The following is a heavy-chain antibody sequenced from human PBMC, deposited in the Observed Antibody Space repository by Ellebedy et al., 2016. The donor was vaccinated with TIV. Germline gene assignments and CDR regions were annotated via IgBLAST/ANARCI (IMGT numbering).Heavy chain of an antibody. Sequence: ASVKVSCKASGYTFTNYYMYWVRQAPGQGLEWMGTINPSGGSTSYAQKFQGRVTMTRDTSTSTVYMELSSLRSEDTAVYYCARDNTNPRSAFDIWGQGTMVTVSS. CDR1: GYTFTNYY. CDR3: ARDNTNPRSAFDI. J-gene: IGHJ3*02. CDR2: INPSGGST. V-gene: IGHV1-46*01.